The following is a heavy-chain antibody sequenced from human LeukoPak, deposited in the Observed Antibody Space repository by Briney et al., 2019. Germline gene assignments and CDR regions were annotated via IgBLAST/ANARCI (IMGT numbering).Heavy chain of an antibody. V-gene: IGHV1-2*02. Sequence: GASVKVSCKASGYTFTGYYMHWVRQAPGQGLEWMGWINPNSGGTNYAQKFQGRVTMTRDTSISTAYMELSRLRSDDTAVYYCAREQGDSSGYYYWYYYYYMDVWGKGTTVTVSS. J-gene: IGHJ6*03. CDR3: AREQGDSSGYYYWYYYYYMDV. CDR2: INPNSGGT. CDR1: GYTFTGYY. D-gene: IGHD3-22*01.